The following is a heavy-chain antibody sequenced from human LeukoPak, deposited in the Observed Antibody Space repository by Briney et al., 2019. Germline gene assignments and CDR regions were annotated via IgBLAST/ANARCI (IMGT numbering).Heavy chain of an antibody. D-gene: IGHD5-18*01. Sequence: GGSLRLSCAASGFTFSSYAMSWVRQAPGKGLEWVSYISSSGSTIYYADSVKGRFTISRDNAKNSLYLQMNSLRAEDTAVYYCARDSAYSYGPTFDYWGQGTLVTVSS. J-gene: IGHJ4*02. CDR3: ARDSAYSYGPTFDY. CDR2: ISSSGSTI. CDR1: GFTFSSYA. V-gene: IGHV3-48*04.